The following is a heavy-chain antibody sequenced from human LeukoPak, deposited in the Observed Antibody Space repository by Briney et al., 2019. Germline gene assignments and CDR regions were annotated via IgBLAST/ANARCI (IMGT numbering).Heavy chain of an antibody. V-gene: IGHV4-59*12. CDR1: GGSMRSDY. D-gene: IGHD6-6*01. CDR2: NHYSGSP. Sequence: SEPLSLTCTVSGGSMRSDYWSWIRRPPGKGLECIGYNHYSGSPNYNPCLTSRVTISVATSKNQFSLKLSPVTAADTAVYYCARRIAARHRAFDIWGQGTMVTVSS. CDR3: ARRIAARHRAFDI. J-gene: IGHJ3*02.